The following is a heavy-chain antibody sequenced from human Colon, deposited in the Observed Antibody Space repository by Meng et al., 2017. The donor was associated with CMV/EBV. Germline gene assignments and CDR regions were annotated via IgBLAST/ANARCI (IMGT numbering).Heavy chain of an antibody. V-gene: IGHV1-69*04. D-gene: IGHD6-19*01. J-gene: IGHJ4*02. CDR2: IIPILDTP. CDR3: AKRQEDSSGWFLD. CDR1: GYTFTRND. Sequence: SVKVSCKASGYTFTRNDITWVRQAPGQGPEWMGRIIPILDTPNYAQRFQGRVTITADKSTNTVYMELSSLRYEDTAVYYCAKRQEDSSGWFLDWGQGTLVTVSS.